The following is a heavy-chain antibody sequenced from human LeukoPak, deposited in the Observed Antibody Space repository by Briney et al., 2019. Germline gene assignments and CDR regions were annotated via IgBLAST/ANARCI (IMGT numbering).Heavy chain of an antibody. CDR1: GGSISSYY. J-gene: IGHJ4*02. V-gene: IGHV4-4*07. D-gene: IGHD3-22*01. Sequence: SETLSLTCTVSGGSISSYYWSWIRQPAGKGLEWIGRIYTSGSTNYNPSLKSRVTMSVDTSKNQFSLKLSSVTAADTAVYYCARLYYDSSGYYQICYFDYWGQGTLVTVSS. CDR3: ARLYYDSSGYYQICYFDY. CDR2: IYTSGST.